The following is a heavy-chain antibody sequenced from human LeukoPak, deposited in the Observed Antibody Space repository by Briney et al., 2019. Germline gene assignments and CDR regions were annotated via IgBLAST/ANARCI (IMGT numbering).Heavy chain of an antibody. J-gene: IGHJ4*02. V-gene: IGHV1-8*01. Sequence: GASVKVSFKASGYTFTIYDINWVRQATGQGLEWMGWMNPNSGNTGYAQKFQGRVTMTRNTSISTAYMELSSLRSEDTAVYYCARVFTMVRGPPNFDYWGQGTLVTVSS. D-gene: IGHD3-10*01. CDR2: MNPNSGNT. CDR1: GYTFTIYD. CDR3: ARVFTMVRGPPNFDY.